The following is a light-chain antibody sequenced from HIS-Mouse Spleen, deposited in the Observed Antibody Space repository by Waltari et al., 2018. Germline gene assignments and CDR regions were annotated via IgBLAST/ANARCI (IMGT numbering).Light chain of an antibody. CDR1: QGISSY. CDR2: AAS. CDR3: QQLNSYPL. Sequence: DIQLTQSPSFLSASVGDRVTITFRASQGISSYLAWYQQKPGKAPKLLIYAASTLQSGVPSRFSGSGSGTEFTLTISSLQPEDFATYYCQQLNSYPLFGQGTRLEIK. J-gene: IGKJ5*01. V-gene: IGKV1-9*01.